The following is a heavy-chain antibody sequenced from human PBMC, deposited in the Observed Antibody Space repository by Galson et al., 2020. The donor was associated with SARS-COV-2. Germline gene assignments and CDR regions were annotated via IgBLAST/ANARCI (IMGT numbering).Heavy chain of an antibody. V-gene: IGHV4-61*02. Sequence: SETLSLTCTVSGGSISSGNYYWSWIRQPAGKGLEWIGRIYKSGNTNYNPSLWSQVTISVDTSKNQFSLKLSSGTAADTAVYYCARGPKYSSSGCGWDRGMDVWGKWTTVTVSS. J-gene: IGHJ6*04. CDR1: GGSISSGNYY. CDR3: ARGPKYSSSGCGWDRGMDV. CDR2: IYKSGNT. D-gene: IGHD6-13*01.